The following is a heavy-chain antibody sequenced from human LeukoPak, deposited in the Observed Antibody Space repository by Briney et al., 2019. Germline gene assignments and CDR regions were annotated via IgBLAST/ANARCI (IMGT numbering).Heavy chain of an antibody. V-gene: IGHV4-59*08. CDR3: ARPRVILTRADAFDI. J-gene: IGHJ3*02. D-gene: IGHD1-14*01. CDR2: IYYSGST. CDR1: GGSISSYY. Sequence: SETLSLTCTVSGGSISSYYWSWIRQPPGKGLEWIGYIYYSGSTYYNPSLKSRVTISVDTSKNQFSLKLSSVTAADTAVYYCARPRVILTRADAFDIWGQGTMVTVSS.